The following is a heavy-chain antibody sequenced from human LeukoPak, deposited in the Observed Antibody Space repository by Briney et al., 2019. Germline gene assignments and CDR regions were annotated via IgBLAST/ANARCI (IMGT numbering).Heavy chain of an antibody. J-gene: IGHJ4*02. CDR2: IYKSWST. CDR1: GASFNTGDYY. CDR3: ARGAPPDS. Sequence: SETLSLTCIVSGASFNTGDYYWNWIRQHPGKGLEWIGYIYKSWSTYYNPSLKSRVTISVDTSKNHFSLRLPSVTSPDSAVYYCARGAPPDSWGQGTLVTVSS. V-gene: IGHV4-31*03.